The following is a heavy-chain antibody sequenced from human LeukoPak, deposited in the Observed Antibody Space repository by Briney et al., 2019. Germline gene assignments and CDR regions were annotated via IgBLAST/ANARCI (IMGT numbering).Heavy chain of an antibody. CDR3: ARSRSNRRHYYGSGSYPDYFDY. CDR1: GGSFSGYY. Sequence: SETLSLTGAVYGGSFSGYYWSWIRQPPGKGLEWIGEINHIGSTNYNPPLKSRVTISVDPSKHQFSLQLSSVTAADTAVYYCARSRSNRRHYYGSGSYPDYFDYWGQGTLVTVSS. V-gene: IGHV4-34*01. CDR2: INHIGST. D-gene: IGHD3-10*01. J-gene: IGHJ4*02.